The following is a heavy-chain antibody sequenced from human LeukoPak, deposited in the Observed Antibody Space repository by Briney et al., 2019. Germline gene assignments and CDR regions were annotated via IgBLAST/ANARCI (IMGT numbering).Heavy chain of an antibody. D-gene: IGHD6-19*01. CDR2: IYYSGST. CDR3: ARMYSSGLDY. CDR1: GGSISSYY. Sequence: KSSETLSLTCTVSGGSISSYYWGWIRQPPGKGLEWIGSIYYSGSTYYNPSLKSRVTISVDTSKNQFSLKLSSVTAADTAVYYCARMYSSGLDYWGQGTLVTVSS. J-gene: IGHJ4*02. V-gene: IGHV4-39*01.